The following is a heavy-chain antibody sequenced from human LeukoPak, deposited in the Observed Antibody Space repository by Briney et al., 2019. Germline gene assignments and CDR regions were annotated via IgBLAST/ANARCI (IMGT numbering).Heavy chain of an antibody. CDR3: ARDAKRFYAANWFDP. Sequence: SETLSLTCTVSGGSIYSSNSYWGWIRQPPGKGLEWIGSIFYGGSTFYNPSLKRRATISVDTSKNQFSLNLSSVTAADTAVYYCARDAKRFYAANWFDPWGQGTPVTVSS. J-gene: IGHJ5*02. CDR2: IFYGGST. D-gene: IGHD2/OR15-2a*01. CDR1: GGSIYSSNSY. V-gene: IGHV4-39*07.